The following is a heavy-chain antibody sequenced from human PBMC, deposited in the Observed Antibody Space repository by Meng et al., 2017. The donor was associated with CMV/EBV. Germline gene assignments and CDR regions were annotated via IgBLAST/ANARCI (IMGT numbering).Heavy chain of an antibody. J-gene: IGHJ5*02. CDR3: AREIVVVPAAIDNRFDP. Sequence: LQELGPGLVKPSETLPLTCTVSGGPISSYYWSWIRQPAGKGLEWIGRIYTSGSTNYNPSLKSRVTMSVDTSKNQFSLKLSSVTAADTAVYYCAREIVVVPAAIDNRFDPWGQGTLVTVSS. D-gene: IGHD2-2*02. CDR1: GGPISSYY. V-gene: IGHV4-4*07. CDR2: IYTSGST.